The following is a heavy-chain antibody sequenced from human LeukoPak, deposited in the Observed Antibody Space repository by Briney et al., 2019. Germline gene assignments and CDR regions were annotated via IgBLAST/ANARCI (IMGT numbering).Heavy chain of an antibody. Sequence: SVKVSCKASGDTFNNNAINWVRQAPGQGLEWMGSIIPIFGTPNYAQKFEGRLTITADRSTTTAYMELSSLRAEDTAVYYCARNTNMILLAYWGRGPLITVSS. CDR1: GDTFNNNA. CDR2: IIPIFGTP. J-gene: IGHJ4*02. V-gene: IGHV1-69*06. CDR3: ARNTNMILLAY. D-gene: IGHD3-22*01.